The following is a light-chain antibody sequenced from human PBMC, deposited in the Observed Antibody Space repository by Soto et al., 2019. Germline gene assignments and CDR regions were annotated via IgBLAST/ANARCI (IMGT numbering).Light chain of an antibody. CDR2: EVT. CDR3: SSYAGAYTLGV. J-gene: IGLJ2*01. V-gene: IGLV2-14*01. Sequence: QSVLTQPASVSGSLGQSITISCTGTSRDVGGYDFVSWYQHHPGKAPRLMIYEVTNRPSGVSDRFSGSKSGNTASLTISGLQAEDEADYYCSSYAGAYTLGVFGGGTKLTVL. CDR1: SRDVGGYDF.